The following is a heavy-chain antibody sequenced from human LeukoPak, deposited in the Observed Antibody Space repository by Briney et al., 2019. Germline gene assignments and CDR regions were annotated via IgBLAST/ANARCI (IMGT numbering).Heavy chain of an antibody. D-gene: IGHD3-9*01. CDR1: GYTFTSYG. V-gene: IGHV1-18*04. CDR2: ISAYNGNT. CDR3: ARGSLLRYFDWLPNFDY. Sequence: ASVKVSCKASGYTFTSYGISWVRQAPGQGLEWMGWISAYNGNTNYAQKLQGRVTMTTDTSTSTAYMELRSLRSDDTAVYYCARGSLLRYFDWLPNFDYWGQGILVTVSS. J-gene: IGHJ4*02.